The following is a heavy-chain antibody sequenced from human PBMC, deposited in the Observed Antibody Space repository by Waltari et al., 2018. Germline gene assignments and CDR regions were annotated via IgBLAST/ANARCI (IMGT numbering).Heavy chain of an antibody. CDR3: ARGRVRAARRWALRYYYMDV. V-gene: IGHV4-34*01. CDR1: GGSVSGYY. CDR2: VNHSGRP. Sequence: QVQLQRWGAGLLKPSESLSLTCAVYGGSVSGYYWSWIRQRPGKEPEGIGEVNHSGRPNHNPYRLSTDTIAVGTPKKQLSLKLSSVTAADTAVYYCARGRVRAARRWALRYYYMDVWGQGTTVTISS. J-gene: IGHJ6*03. D-gene: IGHD2-15*01.